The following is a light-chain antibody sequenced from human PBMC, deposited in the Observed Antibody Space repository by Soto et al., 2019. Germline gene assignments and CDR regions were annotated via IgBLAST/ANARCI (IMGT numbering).Light chain of an antibody. CDR1: SSDVGGQNY. Sequence: QSVLTQPPSASGSPGQSVAISCTGTSSDVGGQNYVSWYQQHPGKAPKLIIYAVSNRPSGVPDRFSGSKSGNTASLTISGLRAEDEADYYCSSHSGNTNYVFGTGTKLTVL. J-gene: IGLJ1*01. V-gene: IGLV2-8*01. CDR3: SSHSGNTNYV. CDR2: AVS.